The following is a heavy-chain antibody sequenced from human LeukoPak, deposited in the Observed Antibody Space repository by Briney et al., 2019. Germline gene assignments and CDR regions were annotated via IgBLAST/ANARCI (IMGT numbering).Heavy chain of an antibody. Sequence: SETLSLTCTVSGVSISSGGYYWSWIRQHPGKGLEWIGYIYYSGSTYYNPSLKSRVTISVDTSKNQFSLKLSSVTAADTAVYYCARKVSGLLSAFDIWGQGTMVTVSS. CDR3: ARKVSGLLSAFDI. CDR2: IYYSGST. CDR1: GVSISSGGYY. J-gene: IGHJ3*02. V-gene: IGHV4-31*03. D-gene: IGHD3-10*01.